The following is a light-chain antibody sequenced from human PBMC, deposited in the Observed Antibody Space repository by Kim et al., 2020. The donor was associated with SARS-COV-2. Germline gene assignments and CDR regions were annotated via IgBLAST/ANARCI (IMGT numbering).Light chain of an antibody. CDR2: DNN. J-gene: IGLJ3*02. CDR3: GTWDNNLDGGV. V-gene: IGLV1-51*01. CDR1: SSNIGNNY. Sequence: QSVLTQPPSVSAAPGQRVTISCFGSSSNIGNNYVAWYQQLPGTAPKLLIYDNNERPSGIPDRFSGSKSGTSATLGITGLQTGDEADYYCGTWDNNLDGGVFGGGTQLTVL.